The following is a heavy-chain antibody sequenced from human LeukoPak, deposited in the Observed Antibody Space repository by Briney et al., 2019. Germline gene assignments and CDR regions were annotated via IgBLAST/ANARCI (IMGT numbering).Heavy chain of an antibody. Sequence: PGGSLRLSYAASGFTFSSYGMHWVRQAPGKGLEWVAVISYDGSNKYYADSVKGRFTISRDNSKNTLYLQMNSLRAEDTAVYYCAKKWGSSWRTHFDYWGQGTLVTVSS. CDR1: GFTFSSYG. CDR2: ISYDGSNK. V-gene: IGHV3-30*18. J-gene: IGHJ4*02. CDR3: AKKWGSSWRTHFDY. D-gene: IGHD6-13*01.